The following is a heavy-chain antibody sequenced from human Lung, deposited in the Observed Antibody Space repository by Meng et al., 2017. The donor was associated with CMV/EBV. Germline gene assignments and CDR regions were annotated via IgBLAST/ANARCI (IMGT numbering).Heavy chain of an antibody. Sequence: GESLKISCTGSGFTFGDYTMSWVRQAPGKGLEWVGFIKTRPYDGTTDYAASVKGRFTPSRDDSNGIAYLQMNRLKIEDTAAYYCRGQGHYYGLEVWGQGTTVTGSS. V-gene: IGHV3-49*04. CDR2: IKTRPYDGTT. CDR1: GFTFGDYT. CDR3: RGQGHYYGLEV. D-gene: IGHD3-10*01. J-gene: IGHJ6*02.